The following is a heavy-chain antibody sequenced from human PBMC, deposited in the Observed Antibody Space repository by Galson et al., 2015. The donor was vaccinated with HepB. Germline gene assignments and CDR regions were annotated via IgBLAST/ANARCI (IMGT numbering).Heavy chain of an antibody. CDR2: ISSSSSYI. CDR3: ARDKQWLAFDY. CDR1: GFTFTSYA. V-gene: IGHV3-21*01. J-gene: IGHJ4*02. Sequence: SLRLSCAASGFTFTSYAMNWVRQAPGKGLEWVSSISSSSSYIYYADSVKGRFTISRDNAKNSLYLQMNSLRAEDTAVYYCARDKQWLAFDYWGQGTLVTVSS. D-gene: IGHD6-19*01.